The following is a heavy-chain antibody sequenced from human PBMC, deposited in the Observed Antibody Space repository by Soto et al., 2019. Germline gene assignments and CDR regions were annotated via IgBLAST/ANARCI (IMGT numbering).Heavy chain of an antibody. CDR2: IIPIFVTV. V-gene: IGHV1-69*12. CDR1: GGTFSNYP. J-gene: IGHJ2*01. CDR3: ARGNHRWLQLWYFDL. Sequence: QVQLVQSGAEVKKPGSSVKVSCKASGGTFSNYPISWVRQAPGQGLEWMGGIIPIFVTVNYAQKFQGKVTITADESTRTAYMELSSLRSEDTAVYYCARGNHRWLQLWYFDLWGRGTLVTVSS. D-gene: IGHD5-12*01.